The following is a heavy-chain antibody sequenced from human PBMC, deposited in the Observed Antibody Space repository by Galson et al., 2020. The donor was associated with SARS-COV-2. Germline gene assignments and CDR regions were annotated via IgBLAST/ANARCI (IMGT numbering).Heavy chain of an antibody. CDR3: AKERGLVRVTGPMVRGVIITGAFDY. J-gene: IGHJ4*02. CDR2: ISGSGGST. CDR1: GFTFSSYA. D-gene: IGHD3-10*01. V-gene: IGHV3-23*01. Sequence: GESLKISCAASGFTFSSYAMSWVRQAPGKGLEWVSAISGSGGSTYYADSVKGRFTISRDNSKNTLYLQMNSLRAEDTAVYYCAKERGLVRVTGPMVRGVIITGAFDYWGQGTLVTVSS.